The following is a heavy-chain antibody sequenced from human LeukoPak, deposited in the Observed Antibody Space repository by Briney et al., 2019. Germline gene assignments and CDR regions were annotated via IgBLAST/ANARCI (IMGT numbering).Heavy chain of an antibody. J-gene: IGHJ4*02. Sequence: SETLSLTCTVSGGSISSSSYYWSWIRQPPGKGLEWIGEINHSGSTNYNPSLKSRVTISVDTSKNQFSLKLSSVTAADTAVYYCARQMATWRYYYGSGTKRGFDYWGQGTLVTVSS. D-gene: IGHD3-10*01. CDR2: INHSGST. V-gene: IGHV4-39*01. CDR3: ARQMATWRYYYGSGTKRGFDY. CDR1: GGSISSSSYY.